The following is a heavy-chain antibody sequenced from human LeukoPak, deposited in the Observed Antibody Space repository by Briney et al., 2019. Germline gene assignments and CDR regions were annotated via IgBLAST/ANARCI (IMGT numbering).Heavy chain of an antibody. J-gene: IGHJ6*03. V-gene: IGHV3-23*01. CDR2: ISGSGDTT. D-gene: IGHD2-15*01. CDR1: GSIFSNYA. Sequence: GGSLRLSCATSGSIFSNYAVNWVRQAPGKGLDWVSIISGSGDTTYYADSVKGRFTISRDNSKNTLYVQMNSLRAEDTAVYYCARVLRYCSGGNCYSGGLGYMDVWGKGTTVTISS. CDR3: ARVLRYCSGGNCYSGGLGYMDV.